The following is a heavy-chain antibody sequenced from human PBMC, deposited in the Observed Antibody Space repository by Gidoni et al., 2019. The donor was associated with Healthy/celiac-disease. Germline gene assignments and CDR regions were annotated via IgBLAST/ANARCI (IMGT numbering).Heavy chain of an antibody. CDR1: TFSSYG. CDR2: IWYDGSNK. V-gene: IGHV3-33*01. D-gene: IGHD3-9*01. Sequence: TFSSYGMHWVRQAPGKGLEWVAVIWYDGSNKYYADSVKGRFTISRDNSKNTLYLQMNSLRAEDTAVYYCARERSPYDILTGYYYYYGMDVWGQGTTVTVSS. CDR3: ARERSPYDILTGYYYYYGMDV. J-gene: IGHJ6*02.